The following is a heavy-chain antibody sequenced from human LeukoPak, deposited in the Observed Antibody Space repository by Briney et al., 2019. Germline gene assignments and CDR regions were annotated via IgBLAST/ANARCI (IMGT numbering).Heavy chain of an antibody. CDR3: ARVYCSSTSCYYFDY. D-gene: IGHD2-2*01. J-gene: IGHJ4*02. CDR2: IYHSGST. Sequence: SQTLSLTCAVSGGSISSGGYSWSWIRQPPGKGLEWIGSIYHSGSTYYNPSLKSRVTISVDRSKNQFSLKLSSVTAADTAVYYCARVYCSSTSCYYFDYWGQGTLVTVSS. CDR1: GGSISSGGYS. V-gene: IGHV4-30-2*01.